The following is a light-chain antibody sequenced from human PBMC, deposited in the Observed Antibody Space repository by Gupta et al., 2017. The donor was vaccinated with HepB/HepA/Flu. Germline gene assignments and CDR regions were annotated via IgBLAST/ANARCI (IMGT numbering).Light chain of an antibody. CDR2: EVS. Sequence: QSALTQPASMSGSPGQSITISCTGTSSDVGSYNLVSWYQQHRGKAPKLMIYEVSKRPSGVSNRFSGSKSGNTASLTISGLQAEDEADYYCCSYAGSSTFFGTGTKVTVL. J-gene: IGLJ1*01. V-gene: IGLV2-23*02. CDR1: SSDVGSYNL. CDR3: CSYAGSSTF.